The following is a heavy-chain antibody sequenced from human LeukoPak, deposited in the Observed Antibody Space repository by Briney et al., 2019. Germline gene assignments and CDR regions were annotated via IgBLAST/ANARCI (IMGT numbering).Heavy chain of an antibody. CDR1: GFTFSDHY. Sequence: GGSLRLSCAASGFTFSDHYMDWVRQAPGKGLEWVGRTRNKANSYTTEYAASVKGRFTISRDDSKNSLYLQMNSLKTEDTAVYYCAREIRGGGAFDIWGQGTMVTVSS. V-gene: IGHV3-72*01. J-gene: IGHJ3*02. CDR3: AREIRGGGAFDI. D-gene: IGHD2-21*01. CDR2: TRNKANSYTT.